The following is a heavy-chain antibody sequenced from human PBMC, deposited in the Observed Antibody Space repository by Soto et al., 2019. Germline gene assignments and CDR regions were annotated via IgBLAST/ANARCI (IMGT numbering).Heavy chain of an antibody. Sequence: EVQLVESGGGLVQPGGSLRLSCAASGFTFSSYSMNWVRQAPGKGLEWVSDISSSSSTIYYADSVKGRFTISRDNAKNSLYLQMNSLRAEDTAVYYCAREGDDLNWFDPWGQGTLVTVSS. CDR3: AREGDDLNWFDP. V-gene: IGHV3-48*01. J-gene: IGHJ5*02. CDR1: GFTFSSYS. D-gene: IGHD2-21*02. CDR2: ISSSSSTI.